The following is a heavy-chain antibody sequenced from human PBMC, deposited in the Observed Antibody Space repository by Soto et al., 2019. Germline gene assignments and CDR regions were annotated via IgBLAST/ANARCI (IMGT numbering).Heavy chain of an antibody. J-gene: IGHJ4*02. Sequence: EVQLLESGGGLVQPGGSLRLSCAASGFTFSSYYMSWVRQAPGKGLEWVSAISGSGGSTYYAGSVKGRFTISRDNSKNTLYLQMNRLRAEDTAVYYCAKDGSSFPFDYWGQGTLVTVSS. V-gene: IGHV3-23*01. CDR3: AKDGSSFPFDY. D-gene: IGHD6-13*01. CDR2: ISGSGGST. CDR1: GFTFSSYY.